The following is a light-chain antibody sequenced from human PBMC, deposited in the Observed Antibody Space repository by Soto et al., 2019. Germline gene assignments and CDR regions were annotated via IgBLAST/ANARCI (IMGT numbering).Light chain of an antibody. J-gene: IGKJ5*01. CDR1: QNINNY. V-gene: IGKV1-33*01. CDR2: DAS. Sequence: DIKRTQSPSSLSASVGDRVTIPFQASQNINNYLNWYQQKPGRAPKVLIYDASNLEAGVPSRFRGSGSGTDFTFTISRLQPEDIATYYCQQYENLPTFGQGTRLEIK. CDR3: QQYENLPT.